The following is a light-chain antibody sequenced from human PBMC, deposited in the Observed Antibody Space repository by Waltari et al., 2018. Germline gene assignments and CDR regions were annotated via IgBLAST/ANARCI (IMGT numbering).Light chain of an antibody. CDR1: ESIGNR. J-gene: IGKJ1*01. V-gene: IGKV1-39*01. CDR3: QQSYTTPRTYKNPRT. CDR2: AAS. Sequence: DIQLTQSPSSLSASVGDRVPITCRPSESIGNRLNWYQQRPGKAPKLLIYAASTLQSGVPSRFTGSGSGTDFTLTIGSLQPEDFATYYCQQSYTTPRTYKNPRTFGQGTQVEIK.